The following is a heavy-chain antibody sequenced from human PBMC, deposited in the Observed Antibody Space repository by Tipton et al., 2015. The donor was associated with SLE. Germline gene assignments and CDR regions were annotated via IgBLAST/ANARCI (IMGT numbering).Heavy chain of an antibody. CDR1: GGSISSYY. D-gene: IGHD3-3*01. CDR2: IYYSGST. Sequence: LRLSCTVSGGSISSYYWSWIRQPPGKGLEWIGYIYYSGSTNYNPSLKSRVTISVDTSKNQFSLKLSSVTAADTAVYYCARFRYYDLLYYFDYWGQGTLVTVSS. CDR3: ARFRYYDLLYYFDY. V-gene: IGHV4-59*12. J-gene: IGHJ4*02.